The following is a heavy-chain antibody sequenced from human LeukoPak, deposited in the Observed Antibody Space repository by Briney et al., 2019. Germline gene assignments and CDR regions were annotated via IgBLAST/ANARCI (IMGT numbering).Heavy chain of an antibody. J-gene: IGHJ4*02. CDR1: GFTFSSYG. V-gene: IGHV3-30*03. CDR3: ARDRGKGTYYDILTGYLYFDY. D-gene: IGHD3-9*01. CDR2: ISYDGSNK. Sequence: SGGSLRLSCAASGFTFSSYGMHWVRQAPGKGLEWVAVISYDGSNKYYADSVKGRFTISRDNSKNTLYLQMNSLRAEDTAVYYCARDRGKGTYYDILTGYLYFDYWGQGTLVTVSS.